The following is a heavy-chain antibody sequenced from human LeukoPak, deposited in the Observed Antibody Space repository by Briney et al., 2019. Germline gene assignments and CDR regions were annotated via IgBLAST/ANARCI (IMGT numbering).Heavy chain of an antibody. Sequence: SETLSLTCAVYRTSFSAYYWTWIRQPPGKGLEWIGEIHHSGITNYNPSLKSRVTISIDTSKNQCSLNLSSVTAADTAVYYCASLWFGDLTIDSWGQGTWSPSPQ. V-gene: IGHV4-34*01. CDR2: IHHSGIT. J-gene: IGHJ4*02. CDR3: ASLWFGDLTIDS. D-gene: IGHD3-10*01. CDR1: RTSFSAYY.